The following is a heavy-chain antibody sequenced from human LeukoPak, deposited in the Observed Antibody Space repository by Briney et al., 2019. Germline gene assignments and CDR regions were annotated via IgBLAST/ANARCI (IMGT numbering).Heavy chain of an antibody. J-gene: IGHJ4*02. V-gene: IGHV3-30-3*01. Sequence: GGSLRLSCATSGFTFSSSAMHWVRQAPGKGLEWVAVISYDGSNKYYADSVKGRFTISRDNSKNTLYLQMNSLRAEDTAVYYCARDIDYGDFIDHWGQGILVTVSS. CDR2: ISYDGSNK. CDR3: ARDIDYGDFIDH. D-gene: IGHD4-17*01. CDR1: GFTFSSSA.